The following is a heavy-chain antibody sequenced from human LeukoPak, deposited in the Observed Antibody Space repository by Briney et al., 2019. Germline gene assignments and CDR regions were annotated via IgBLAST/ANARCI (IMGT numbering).Heavy chain of an antibody. V-gene: IGHV1-69*05. J-gene: IGHJ3*02. D-gene: IGHD3-22*01. CDR1: GGTFSSYA. CDR3: AVVVMLAFDI. Sequence: GSSVKVSCKASGGTFSSYAISWVRQAPGQGLEWMGGIIPIFGTANYAQKFQGRVTITTDESTNTAYMELSSLRSEDTAVYYCAVVVMLAFDIWGQGTMVIVSS. CDR2: IIPIFGTA.